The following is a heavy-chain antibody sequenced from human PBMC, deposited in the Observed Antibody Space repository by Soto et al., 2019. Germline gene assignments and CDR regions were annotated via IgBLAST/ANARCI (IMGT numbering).Heavy chain of an antibody. V-gene: IGHV3-23*01. CDR3: AKDNCDANGPRVVIIPVCGMDV. CDR2: ISGSGGST. D-gene: IGHD3-3*01. CDR1: GFTFSSYA. Sequence: EVQLLESGGGLVQPGGSLRLSCAASGFTFSSYAMSWVRQAPGKGLEWVSAISGSGGSTYYADSVKGRFTISRDNSKNTLYLQMNSLRAEDTAVYYCAKDNCDANGPRVVIIPVCGMDVWGQGTTVTVSS. J-gene: IGHJ6*02.